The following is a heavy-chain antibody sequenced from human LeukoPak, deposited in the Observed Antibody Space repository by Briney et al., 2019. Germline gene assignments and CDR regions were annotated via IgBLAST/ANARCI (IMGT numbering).Heavy chain of an antibody. D-gene: IGHD3-3*01. CDR2: IKQDGSAQ. CDR1: GFTFSKYW. Sequence: GGSLRLSCAVSGFTFSKYWMGWVRQAPGKGLEWVANIKQDGSAQNYVDSVKGRFTISRDNSKNTLYLQMNSLRSEDTAVYYCARGGYYTSDAFDIWGQGTMVTVSS. V-gene: IGHV3-7*03. J-gene: IGHJ3*02. CDR3: ARGGYYTSDAFDI.